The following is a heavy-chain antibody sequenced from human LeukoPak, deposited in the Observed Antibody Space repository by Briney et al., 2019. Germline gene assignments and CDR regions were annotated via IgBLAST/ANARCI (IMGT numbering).Heavy chain of an antibody. Sequence: GGSLRLSCAASGFTFSSYGMHWVRQAPGKGLEWVSSICSSSSYIYYADSVKGRFTISRDNAKNSLYLQMNSLRAEDTAVYYCARSDYDILTGYSKSLDYWGQGTLVTVSS. D-gene: IGHD3-9*01. J-gene: IGHJ4*02. CDR2: ICSSSSYI. CDR1: GFTFSSYG. V-gene: IGHV3-21*01. CDR3: ARSDYDILTGYSKSLDY.